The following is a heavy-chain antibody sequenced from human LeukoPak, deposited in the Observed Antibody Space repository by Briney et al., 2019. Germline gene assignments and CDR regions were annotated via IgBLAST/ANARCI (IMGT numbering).Heavy chain of an antibody. CDR2: IYYSGST. D-gene: IGHD2-2*01. J-gene: IGHJ6*03. CDR1: GGSISSSSYY. Sequence: SETLSLTCTVSGGSISSSSYYWGWIRQPPGKGLEWIGSIYYSGSTYYNPSLKSRVTISVDTSKNQFSLKLSSVTAADTAVYYCAGSVPAAIRDYYYMDVWGKGTTVTVSS. CDR3: AGSVPAAIRDYYYMDV. V-gene: IGHV4-39*07.